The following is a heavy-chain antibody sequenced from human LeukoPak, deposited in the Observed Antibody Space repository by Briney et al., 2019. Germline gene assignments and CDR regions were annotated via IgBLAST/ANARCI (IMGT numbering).Heavy chain of an antibody. J-gene: IGHJ4*02. D-gene: IGHD5-18*01. CDR1: GFTFSSYA. V-gene: IGHV3-23*01. CDR3: AKDRYSYGYGLDY. CDR2: ISGSGGST. Sequence: GASLRLSCAASGFTFSSYAMSWVRQAPGKGREWVSAISGSGGSTYYADSVKGRFTISRDNSKNTLYLQMNSLRAEDTTVYYCAKDRYSYGYGLDYWGQGTLVTVS.